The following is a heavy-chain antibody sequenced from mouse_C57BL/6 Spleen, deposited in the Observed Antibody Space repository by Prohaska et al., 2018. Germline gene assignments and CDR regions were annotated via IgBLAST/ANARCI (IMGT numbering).Heavy chain of an antibody. CDR3: TGPSTWFSY. J-gene: IGHJ2*01. CDR2: IRLKSDNYAT. D-gene: IGHD2-1*01. CDR1: GFTFSNYW. V-gene: IGHV6-3*01. Sequence: EVKLEESGGGLVQPGGSMKLSCVASGFTFSNYWMNWVRQSPEKGLEWVAQIRLKSDNYATHYAESGKGRFTISRDDSKSSVYLQMNNLRAEDTGIYYCTGPSTWFSYWGQGTTLTVSS.